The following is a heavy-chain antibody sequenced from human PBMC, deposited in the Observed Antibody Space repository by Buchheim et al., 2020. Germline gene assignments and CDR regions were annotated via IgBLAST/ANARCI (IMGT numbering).Heavy chain of an antibody. CDR1: GFPFSSYA. J-gene: IGHJ4*02. V-gene: IGHV3-33*01. Sequence: QVQLVESGGGVVQPGRSLRLSCAASGFPFSSYAIHWVRQAPGKGLEWVADMWYDGINKYYGDSMKGRFTVSRDNSKSTVFLQMDSLGAEDTAVYYCARDDYGDSHFDFWGQGT. CDR2: MWYDGINK. D-gene: IGHD4-17*01. CDR3: ARDDYGDSHFDF.